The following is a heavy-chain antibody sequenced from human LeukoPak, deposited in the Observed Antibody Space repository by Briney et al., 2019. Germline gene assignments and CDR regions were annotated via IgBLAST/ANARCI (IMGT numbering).Heavy chain of an antibody. J-gene: IGHJ4*02. CDR2: ISWNSGSI. V-gene: IGHV3-9*01. CDR1: GFTFEDYA. CDR3: AKGHALDY. Sequence: GRSLRLSCAASGFTFEDYAMHWVRQAPGKGLEWVSGISWNSGSIGYADSVKGRFTISRDNAKNSLYLQMNSLRAEDTALYYCAKGHALDYWGQGTLVTVSS.